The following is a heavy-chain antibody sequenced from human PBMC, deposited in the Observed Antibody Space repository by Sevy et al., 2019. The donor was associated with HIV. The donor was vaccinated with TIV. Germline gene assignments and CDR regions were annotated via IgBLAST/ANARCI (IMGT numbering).Heavy chain of an antibody. J-gene: IGHJ6*02. D-gene: IGHD3-16*01. CDR1: GFTISDYY. Sequence: GGSLRLSCAASGFTISDYYMSWIRQAPGKGLQWISYISGSGDTIYYADSLKGRFTISRDNAKNSLYLQMNSLRAEDTAVYYCARDHVKDGELGDYYYYGMDVWGRGTTVTVSS. V-gene: IGHV3-11*01. CDR3: ARDHVKDGELGDYYYYGMDV. CDR2: ISGSGDTI.